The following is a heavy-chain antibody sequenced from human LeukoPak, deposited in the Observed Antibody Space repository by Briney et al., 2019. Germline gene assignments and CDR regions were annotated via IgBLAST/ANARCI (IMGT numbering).Heavy chain of an antibody. CDR2: INPNRGGT. D-gene: IGHD2-15*01. V-gene: IGHV1-2*02. Sequence: ASVKVSCKAPGYTFTGYYMHWVRQAPGQGLEWMGWINPNRGGTNYAQKFQGRVTMTRDTSISTAYMELSRLRSDDTAVYYCARDQDCSGGSCYSAAFNIWGQGTMVTVSS. J-gene: IGHJ3*02. CDR1: GYTFTGYY. CDR3: ARDQDCSGGSCYSAAFNI.